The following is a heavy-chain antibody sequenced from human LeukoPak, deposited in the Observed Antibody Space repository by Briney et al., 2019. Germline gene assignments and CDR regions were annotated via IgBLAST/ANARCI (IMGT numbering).Heavy chain of an antibody. V-gene: IGHV3-21*01. D-gene: IGHD5-12*01. CDR1: GFTFTNYH. Sequence: VGSLRLSCAASGFTFTNYHMDCVRQAPGKGLEWVSFLSSSSDYISYADSVKGRFTISRDNAKNSLFLQMNSLRAEDTAIYYCAKRKYSDSDLRAFDIWGQGTMVTVSS. CDR2: LSSSSDYI. CDR3: AKRKYSDSDLRAFDI. J-gene: IGHJ3*02.